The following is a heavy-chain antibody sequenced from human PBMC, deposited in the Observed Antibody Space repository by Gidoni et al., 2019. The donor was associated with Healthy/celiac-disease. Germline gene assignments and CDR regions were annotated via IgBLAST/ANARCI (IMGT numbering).Heavy chain of an antibody. V-gene: IGHV3-23*01. Sequence: EVQLLESGGGLVQPGGSLSISCAASGFTFSSYAMSWVRQAPGKGLEWVSAISGSGGSTYYADSVKGRFTISRDNSKNTLYLQMNSLRAEDTAVYYCAKDPRFVVVVAATGVRDYWGQGTLVTVSS. D-gene: IGHD2-15*01. J-gene: IGHJ4*02. CDR2: ISGSGGST. CDR3: AKDPRFVVVVAATGVRDY. CDR1: GFTFSSYA.